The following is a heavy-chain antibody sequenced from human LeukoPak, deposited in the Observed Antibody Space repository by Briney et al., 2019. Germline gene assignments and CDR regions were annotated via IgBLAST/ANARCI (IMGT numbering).Heavy chain of an antibody. V-gene: IGHV4-59*01. Sequence: SETLSLTCSVSGGSISSYYWSWTRQPPGKRLEWIGYIYYSGSTNYNPSLKSRVTISIDTTKNQFSLKLNSVTAADTAVYYCARGSRGDGQNFAYWGQGTLATVSS. D-gene: IGHD5-24*01. CDR3: ARGSRGDGQNFAY. J-gene: IGHJ4*02. CDR1: GGSISSYY. CDR2: IYYSGST.